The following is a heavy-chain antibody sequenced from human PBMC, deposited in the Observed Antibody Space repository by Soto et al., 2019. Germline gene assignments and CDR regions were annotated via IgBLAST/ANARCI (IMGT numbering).Heavy chain of an antibody. V-gene: IGHV3-48*02. D-gene: IGHD3-16*02. J-gene: IGHJ6*02. CDR3: AREIMLTFGGVLAPAYGMEF. Sequence: QTTGKGLEGVSYISSSSSTIYYADSVKGRFTISRDNAKNSLYLQMNSLRDEDTAVYYCAREIMLTFGGVLAPAYGMEFWGQGTTVT. CDR2: ISSSSSTI.